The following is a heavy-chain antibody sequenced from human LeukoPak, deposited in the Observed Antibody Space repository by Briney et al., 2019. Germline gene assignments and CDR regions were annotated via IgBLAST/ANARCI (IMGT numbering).Heavy chain of an antibody. D-gene: IGHD6-19*01. J-gene: IGHJ4*02. V-gene: IGHV3-23*01. CDR1: GFPFSSYA. CDR3: AKDPGYSSGWPVFDY. Sequence: GGSLRLSCAASGFPFSSYAMSWVRQAPGKGLEWVSAISGSGGSTYYADSVKGRFTISRDNSKNTLYLQMNSLSAEDTAVYYCAKDPGYSSGWPVFDYWGQGTLVTVSS. CDR2: ISGSGGST.